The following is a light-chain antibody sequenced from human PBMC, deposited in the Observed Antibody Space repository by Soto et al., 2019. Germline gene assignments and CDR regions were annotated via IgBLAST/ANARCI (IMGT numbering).Light chain of an antibody. CDR1: ELGDKY. J-gene: IGLJ2*01. CDR3: QAWDSSTVV. V-gene: IGLV3-1*01. Sequence: YELTQPPSVSVSPGQTASITCSGDELGDKYACWYQQKPGQSPVLVIYQDTKRPSGIPERFSGSNSGNTATLTISGTQAMDEADYYCQAWDSSTVVFGGGTKLTVL. CDR2: QDT.